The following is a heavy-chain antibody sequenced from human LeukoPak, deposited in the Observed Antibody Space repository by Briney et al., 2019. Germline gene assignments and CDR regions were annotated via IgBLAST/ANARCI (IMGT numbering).Heavy chain of an antibody. Sequence: LETLSLTCSVSGYPISSGYYWGWIRQPPGKGLEWIGSIYHSGSTYHNPSLKSRVTISVDTSKNQLSLKLSSVTAADSAVYYCTRGGDSYLGSSDYWGQGTLVTASS. CDR3: TRGGDSYLGSSDY. V-gene: IGHV4-38-2*02. CDR1: GYPISSGYY. D-gene: IGHD2-21*01. J-gene: IGHJ4*02. CDR2: IYHSGST.